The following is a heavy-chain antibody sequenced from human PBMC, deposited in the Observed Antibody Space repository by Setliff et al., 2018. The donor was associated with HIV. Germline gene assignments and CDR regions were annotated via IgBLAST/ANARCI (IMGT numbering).Heavy chain of an antibody. CDR2: IMPFFGAP. CDR1: GGTFSSYG. Sequence: SVKVSCKASGGTFSSYGVTWVRQAPGQGLEWVGGIMPFFGAPSYGQKFQGRVTITADASTSTVYMVLSGLRSEDTAIYYCARGADGDYYYYMDVWGKGTTVTVSS. CDR3: ARGADGDYYYYMDV. D-gene: IGHD3-10*01. J-gene: IGHJ6*03. V-gene: IGHV1-69*13.